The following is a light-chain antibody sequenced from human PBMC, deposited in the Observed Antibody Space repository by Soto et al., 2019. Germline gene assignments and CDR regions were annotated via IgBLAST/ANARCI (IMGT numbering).Light chain of an antibody. CDR1: SSDVGGSNY. Sequence: QSVLTQPASVSGSPGQSITISCTGTSSDVGGSNYVSWYQQHPGKAPKLMIYDVNSRPSGVSNRFSGSKSGNTASLTISGLQAEDEADYYCSSYASSSTLVFGGGTQLTVL. J-gene: IGLJ2*01. CDR3: SSYASSSTLV. CDR2: DVN. V-gene: IGLV2-14*01.